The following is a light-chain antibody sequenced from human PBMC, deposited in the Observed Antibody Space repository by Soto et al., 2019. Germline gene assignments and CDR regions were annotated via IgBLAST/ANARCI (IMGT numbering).Light chain of an antibody. CDR1: QSVSSSY. V-gene: IGKV3D-20*02. Sequence: EIVLTQSPGTLSLSPGERATLSCRASQSVSSSYLAWYQQKPGQAPRLLIYDASTRVTGIPDRISGSGSGTDFSLTISSLEPEDSAVYYCQQNSNLQGTFGQGTKVDIK. CDR2: DAS. J-gene: IGKJ1*01. CDR3: QQNSNLQGT.